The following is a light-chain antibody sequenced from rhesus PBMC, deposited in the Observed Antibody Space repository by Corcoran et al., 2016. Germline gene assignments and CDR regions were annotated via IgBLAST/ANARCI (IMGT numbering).Light chain of an antibody. CDR2: KAS. CDR1: ENVNNY. Sequence: DIQMTQSPSSLSASVGDRVTITRRASENVNNYLNWYQQKPGKAPKLLIYKASTLQSGVPSRLSGSGSGTDYTFPISSLQPEDVATFYCQHGYGTPWTFGQGTKVKIK. CDR3: QHGYGTPWT. J-gene: IGKJ1*01. V-gene: IGKV1-74*01.